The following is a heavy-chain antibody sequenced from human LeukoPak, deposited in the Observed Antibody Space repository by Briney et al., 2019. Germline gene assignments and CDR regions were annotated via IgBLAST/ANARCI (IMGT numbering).Heavy chain of an antibody. J-gene: IGHJ1*01. CDR3: ARALIGRKTKRIFQH. CDR1: GGSFSGYY. CDR2: INHSGST. V-gene: IGHV4-34*01. D-gene: IGHD2/OR15-2a*01. Sequence: SETLSLTCAVYGGSFSGYYWSWIRQPPGKGLEWIGEINHSGSTNYNPSLKSRVTISVDTSKNQFSLKLSSVTAADTAVYYCARALIGRKTKRIFQHWGQGTLVTVSS.